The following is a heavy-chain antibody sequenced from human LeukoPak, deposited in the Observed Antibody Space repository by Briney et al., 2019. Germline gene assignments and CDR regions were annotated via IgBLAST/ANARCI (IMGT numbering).Heavy chain of an antibody. J-gene: IGHJ4*02. CDR1: GFTFSSYA. CDR3: ARAEPYCTNGVCYQGDY. CDR2: ISGSGGNT. D-gene: IGHD2-8*01. Sequence: GGSLRLSCAASGFTFSSYAMSWVRQAPGKGLEWVSAISGSGGNTYYADSVKGRFTISRDYSKNTLYLQMNSLRAEDTAVYYCARAEPYCTNGVCYQGDYWGQGTLVTVSS. V-gene: IGHV3-23*01.